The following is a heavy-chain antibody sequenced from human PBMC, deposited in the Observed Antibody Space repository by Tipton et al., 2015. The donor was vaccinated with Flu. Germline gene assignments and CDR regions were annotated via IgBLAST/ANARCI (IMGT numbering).Heavy chain of an antibody. Sequence: QVQLVQSGAEVKKPGASVKVSCKASGYTFTSHYMYWVRQAPGQGLEWMAIINPSDGSTSYAQKFQGRVTMTRDTSTTTVHMELSSLRSGDTAVYYCARSRLAGAPSGLDFWGQGTLVTVSS. V-gene: IGHV1-46*01. J-gene: IGHJ4*02. CDR3: ARSRLAGAPSGLDF. D-gene: IGHD1-26*01. CDR1: GYTFTSHY. CDR2: INPSDGST.